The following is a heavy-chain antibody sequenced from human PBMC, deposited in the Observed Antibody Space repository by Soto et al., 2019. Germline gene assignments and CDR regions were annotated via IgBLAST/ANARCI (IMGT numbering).Heavy chain of an antibody. J-gene: IGHJ4*02. Sequence: GGSLRLSCAASGFTFSSYSMNWVRQAPGKGLEWVSYISSSSSTIYYADSVKGRFTISRDNAKNSLYLQMNSLRAEDTAVYYCARDRPEPHRKYYDILTGYQFDYWGQGTLVTVSS. CDR3: ARDRPEPHRKYYDILTGYQFDY. V-gene: IGHV3-48*01. CDR2: ISSSSSTI. D-gene: IGHD3-9*01. CDR1: GFTFSSYS.